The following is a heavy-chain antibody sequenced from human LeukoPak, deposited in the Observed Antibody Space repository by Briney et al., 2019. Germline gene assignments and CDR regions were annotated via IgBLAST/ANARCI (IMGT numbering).Heavy chain of an antibody. D-gene: IGHD5-12*01. CDR2: TNPNSGGT. Sequence: ASVKVSCKASGYTFTGYYMHWVRHAPGQGLEWMGWTNPNSGGTNYAQKFQGWVTMTRDTSISTAYMELSRLRSDDTAVYYCARDYSGYDRSYYYYYGMDVWGQGTTVTVSS. CDR1: GYTFTGYY. CDR3: ARDYSGYDRSYYYYYGMDV. J-gene: IGHJ6*02. V-gene: IGHV1-2*04.